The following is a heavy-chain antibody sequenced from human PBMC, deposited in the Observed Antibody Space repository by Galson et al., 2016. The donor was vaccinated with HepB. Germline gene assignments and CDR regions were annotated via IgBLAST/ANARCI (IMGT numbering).Heavy chain of an antibody. Sequence: ETLSLPCPVSGDSISSNDYYWGWIRQPPGKGLEWIGRIYHTGSTSYNPSPKSRVTMSVDASNNPFSLRLSSVTASDTAVYYCASLYDRIGYYPNYFDYWGQGTLVTVSP. J-gene: IGHJ4*02. D-gene: IGHD3-22*01. V-gene: IGHV4-39*01. CDR2: IYHTGST. CDR3: ASLYDRIGYYPNYFDY. CDR1: GDSISSNDYY.